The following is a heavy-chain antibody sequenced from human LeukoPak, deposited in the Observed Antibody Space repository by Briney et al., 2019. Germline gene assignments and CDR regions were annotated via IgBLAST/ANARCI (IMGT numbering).Heavy chain of an antibody. D-gene: IGHD6-13*01. CDR3: AREEHRLAEAGTSAFDL. CDR1: GFTFSENW. V-gene: IGHV3-74*01. CDR2: INRDGGLT. Sequence: GGSLRLSCVASGFTFSENWMQWVRQAPGKGLAWVSHINRDGGLTNYADSVKGRFTISRDNARNTVYLQMSSLRVEDTAIYFCAREEHRLAEAGTSAFDLGGQGTLVTVSP. J-gene: IGHJ3*01.